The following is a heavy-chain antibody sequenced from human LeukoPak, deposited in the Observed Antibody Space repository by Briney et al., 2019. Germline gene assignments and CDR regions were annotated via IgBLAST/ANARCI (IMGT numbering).Heavy chain of an antibody. CDR1: GYSFTSYW. Sequence: AASLKISSKGSGYSFTSYWITWGRQMPGKGLEWMGKIDPRDSYINYSPSFQGHVTISADKSISTAYLQWSSLKASDTAMYYCARRFDYWGQGTLVTVSS. CDR3: ARRFDY. CDR2: IDPRDSYI. V-gene: IGHV5-10-1*01. J-gene: IGHJ4*02.